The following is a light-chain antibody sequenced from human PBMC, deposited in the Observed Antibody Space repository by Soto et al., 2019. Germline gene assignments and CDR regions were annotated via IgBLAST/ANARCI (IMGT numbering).Light chain of an antibody. CDR1: SSDIGAYDY. CDR2: GVS. J-gene: IGLJ1*01. CDR3: SSYTTSSTLYV. V-gene: IGLV2-14*01. Sequence: QSALTQPASVSGSPGQSITISCTGTSSDIGAYDYVSWYQQHPGKAPQLMIYGVSNRPSGVSDRFSGSKSGDTASLTISGLQAEDEADYYCSSYTTSSTLYVFGPGTKLTVL.